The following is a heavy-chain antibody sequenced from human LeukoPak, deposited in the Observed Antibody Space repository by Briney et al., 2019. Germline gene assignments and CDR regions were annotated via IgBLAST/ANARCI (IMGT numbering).Heavy chain of an antibody. CDR3: ARKRCTGDCYLFDP. Sequence: GASVKVSCKASGYTFSTYGLMWVRQAPGQGLEWMGWINTNNGNTNYAQKFQGRVTMTTDTSTSTGYMELRSLRSDDTAVYYCARKRCTGDCYLFDPWGHGTLVTVSS. CDR2: INTNNGNT. CDR1: GYTFSTYG. J-gene: IGHJ5*02. V-gene: IGHV1-18*01. D-gene: IGHD2-21*02.